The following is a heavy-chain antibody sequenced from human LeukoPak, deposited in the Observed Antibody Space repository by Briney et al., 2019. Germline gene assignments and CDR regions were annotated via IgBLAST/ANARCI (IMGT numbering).Heavy chain of an antibody. CDR3: ARDRGRRHYYGSGSYSYYYYYYGMDV. J-gene: IGHJ6*02. Sequence: GGSLRLSCAASGFTFSDYYMSWLRQAPGKGLEWVSYISSSGSTIYYADSVKGRFTISRDNAKNSLYLQMNSLRAEDTAVYYCARDRGRRHYYGSGSYSYYYYYYGMDVWGRGTTVTVSS. CDR2: ISSSGSTI. V-gene: IGHV3-11*01. CDR1: GFTFSDYY. D-gene: IGHD3-10*01.